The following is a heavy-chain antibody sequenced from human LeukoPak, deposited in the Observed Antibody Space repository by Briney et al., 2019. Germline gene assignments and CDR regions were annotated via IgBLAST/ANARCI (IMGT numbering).Heavy chain of an antibody. J-gene: IGHJ5*02. CDR2: IYYSGST. D-gene: IGHD4-23*01. CDR1: GGSISSNY. V-gene: IGHV4-59*08. CDR3: ARHTVYGDNSRWFDP. Sequence: SETLSLTCTVSGGSISSNYWSWFRQPPAKGLEWIGYIYYSGSTNYNPSLKSRVTISVDTSKTQFSLKLSSVTAADTAVYYCARHTVYGDNSRWFDPWGQGTLVTVSS.